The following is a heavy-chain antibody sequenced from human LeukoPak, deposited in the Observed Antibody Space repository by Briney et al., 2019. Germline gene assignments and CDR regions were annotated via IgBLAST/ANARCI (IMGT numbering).Heavy chain of an antibody. CDR1: GGTFTRSA. Sequence: SVKVSCKALGGTFTRSAFSWVRQAPGQGLEWMGRIIPIFGVANYAQKFQGRVTITADKSTDTASMEVSSLRSEDTAVYYCAREARRNGHNHFQQWGQATLVTVSS. V-gene: IGHV1-69*04. CDR3: AREARRNGHNHFQQ. J-gene: IGHJ1*01. CDR2: IIPIFGVA. D-gene: IGHD5-24*01.